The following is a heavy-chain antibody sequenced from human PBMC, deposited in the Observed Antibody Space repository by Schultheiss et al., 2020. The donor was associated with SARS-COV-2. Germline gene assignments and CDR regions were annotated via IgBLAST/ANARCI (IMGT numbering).Heavy chain of an antibody. Sequence: GGSLRLSCAASGFTFSSYAMSWVRQAPGKGLEWVSYISSSGSTIYYADSVKGRFTISRDNAKNSLYLQMNSLRAEDTAVYYCARDYYDSSGELDYWGQGTLVTVSS. CDR1: GFTFSSYA. CDR3: ARDYYDSSGELDY. CDR2: ISSSGSTI. D-gene: IGHD3-22*01. J-gene: IGHJ4*02. V-gene: IGHV3-48*04.